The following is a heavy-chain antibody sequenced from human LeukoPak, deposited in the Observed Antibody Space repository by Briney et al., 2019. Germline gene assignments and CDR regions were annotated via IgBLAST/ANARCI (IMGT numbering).Heavy chain of an antibody. CDR1: GFTFSNYA. J-gene: IGHJ4*02. V-gene: IGHV3-30*04. CDR2: ISYDGSNK. CDR3: ARGLAYYYDSSAYFLDY. D-gene: IGHD3-22*01. Sequence: GGSLRLSCAASGFTFSNYAMSWVRQAPGKGLEWVAVISYDGSNKYYADSVKGRFTISRDNSKNTLYLQMNSLRPEDTAVYYCARGLAYYYDSSAYFLDYWGQGTLVTVSS.